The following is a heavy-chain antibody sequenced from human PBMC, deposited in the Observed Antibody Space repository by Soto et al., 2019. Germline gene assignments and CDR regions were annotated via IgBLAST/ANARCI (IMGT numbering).Heavy chain of an antibody. J-gene: IGHJ6*02. CDR2: ISAYNGNT. V-gene: IGHV1-18*01. CDR3: ASMTFPNPSYYNGMDV. Sequence: GASVKVSCKASGYTFTSYGISWVRQAPGQGLEWMGWISAYNGNTNYAQKLQGRVTMTTDTSTSTAYMELRSLRSDDTAVYYCASMTFPNPSYYNGMDVWGQGTTVTVSS. D-gene: IGHD2-8*01. CDR1: GYTFTSYG.